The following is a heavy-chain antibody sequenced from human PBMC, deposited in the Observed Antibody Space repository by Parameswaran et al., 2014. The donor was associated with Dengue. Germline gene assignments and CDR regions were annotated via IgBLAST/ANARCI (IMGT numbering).Heavy chain of an antibody. CDR1: GGSISSGGYY. CDR2: IYYSGST. CDR3: ARGGGYSGWDDY. D-gene: IGHD5-12*01. J-gene: IGHJ4*02. Sequence: SETLSLTCTVSGGSISSGGYYWSWIRQHPGKGLEWIGYIYYSGSTYYNPSLKSRVTISVDTSKNQFSLKLSSVTAADTAVYYCARGGGYSGWDDYWGQGTLVTVSS. V-gene: IGHV4-31*03.